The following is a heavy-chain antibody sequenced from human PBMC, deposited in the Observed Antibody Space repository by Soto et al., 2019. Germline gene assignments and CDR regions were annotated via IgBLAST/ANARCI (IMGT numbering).Heavy chain of an antibody. CDR2: ISYDGSNK. CDR3: ARDRSSIFGVVPYDY. CDR1: GFTFSSYA. V-gene: IGHV3-30-3*01. Sequence: PGGSLRLSCAASGFTFSSYAMHWVRQAPGKGLEWVAVISYDGSNKYYADSVKGRFTISRDNSKNTLYLQMNSLRAEDTAVYYCARDRSSIFGVVPYDYWGQGTLVTVSS. J-gene: IGHJ4*02. D-gene: IGHD3-3*02.